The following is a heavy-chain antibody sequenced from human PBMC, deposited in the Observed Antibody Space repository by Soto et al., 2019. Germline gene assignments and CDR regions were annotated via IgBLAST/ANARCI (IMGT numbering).Heavy chain of an antibody. CDR3: AKGTYYYGSAPYYFDY. CDR1: GFTFSSYA. V-gene: IGHV3-23*01. D-gene: IGHD3-10*01. J-gene: IGHJ4*02. CDR2: ISDSGGST. Sequence: GGSLRLSCAASGFTFSSYAMSWVRQAPGKGLEWVSGISDSGGSTYYADSVKGRFTISRDNSKNTLYLQMNSLRAEDTAVYYCAKGTYYYGSAPYYFDYWGQGTLVTAPQ.